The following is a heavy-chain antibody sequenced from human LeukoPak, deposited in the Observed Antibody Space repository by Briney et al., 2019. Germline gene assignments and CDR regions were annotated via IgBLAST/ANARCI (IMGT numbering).Heavy chain of an antibody. CDR3: ARDIAAAEGGGFDY. Sequence: SETLSLTCTVSGGSISSYYWSWIRQPPGKGPEWIGYIYYSGSTNYNPSLKSRVTISVDTSKNQFSLKLSSVTAADTAVYYCARDIAAAEGGGFDYWGQGTLVTVSS. J-gene: IGHJ4*02. V-gene: IGHV4-59*01. CDR1: GGSISSYY. D-gene: IGHD6-13*01. CDR2: IYYSGST.